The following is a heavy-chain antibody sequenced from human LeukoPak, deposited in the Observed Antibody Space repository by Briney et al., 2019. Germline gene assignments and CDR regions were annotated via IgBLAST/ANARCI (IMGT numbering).Heavy chain of an antibody. CDR1: GNNFRKHW. D-gene: IGHD5-24*01. Sequence: GESLKISCKSSGNNFRKHWIAWVRQMPGKGLELMGYIYPGDSDTRYSPSFQGHVTISADTSISTAYLQWSSVRASDTAMYYCATLRDGYHLYDYWGQGALVTVSS. J-gene: IGHJ4*02. V-gene: IGHV5-51*01. CDR3: ATLRDGYHLYDY. CDR2: IYPGDSDT.